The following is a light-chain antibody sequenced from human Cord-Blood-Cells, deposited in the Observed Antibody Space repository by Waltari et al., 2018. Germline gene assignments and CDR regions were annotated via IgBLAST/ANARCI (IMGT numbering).Light chain of an antibody. CDR1: SSDVGSYNL. CDR2: EVS. CDR3: CSYAGRSTYV. V-gene: IGLV2-23*02. Sequence: QSALTQPASVSGSPGQSITISCTGTSSDVGSYNLVSWYQQHPGKAPKLMIDEVSKRPSWVSNRFSGSKSGNTASLTISGLQAEDEAYYYCCSYAGRSTYVFGTGTKVTVL. J-gene: IGLJ1*01.